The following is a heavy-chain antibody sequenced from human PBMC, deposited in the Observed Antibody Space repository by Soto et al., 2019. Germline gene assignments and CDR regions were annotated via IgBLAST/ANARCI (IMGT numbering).Heavy chain of an antibody. V-gene: IGHV4-61*01. D-gene: IGHD4-17*01. CDR3: ARDRGYGDYAEAY. Sequence: QVQLQESGPGLVKPSETLSLTCSVSGGSVSSGHYYWSWIRQPPGKGLEWIGYIFYSGSTNYNPSLKSRVTISVDSSKNQFSLRLISVTAADTAVYYCARDRGYGDYAEAYWGQGILVTVSS. CDR2: IFYSGST. J-gene: IGHJ4*02. CDR1: GGSVSSGHYY.